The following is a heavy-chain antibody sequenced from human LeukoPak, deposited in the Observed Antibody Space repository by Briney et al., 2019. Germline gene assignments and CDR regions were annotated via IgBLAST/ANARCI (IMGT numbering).Heavy chain of an antibody. CDR1: GYTFTGYY. D-gene: IGHD3-16*02. J-gene: IGHJ5*02. V-gene: IGHV1-2*02. Sequence: GASVKVSCKASGYTFTGYYMHWVRQAPGQGLEWMGWINPNSGGTNYAQKFQGRVTMTRDTSISTAYMELSRLRSDDTAVYYCAREGRLMITFGGVISDNWFDPWGQGTLVTVSS. CDR3: AREGRLMITFGGVISDNWFDP. CDR2: INPNSGGT.